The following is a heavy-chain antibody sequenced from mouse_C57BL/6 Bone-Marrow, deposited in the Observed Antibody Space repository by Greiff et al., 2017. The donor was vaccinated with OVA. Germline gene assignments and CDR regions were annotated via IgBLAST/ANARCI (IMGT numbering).Heavy chain of an antibody. CDR3: ARDSGNYVWFAY. V-gene: IGHV5-4*01. CDR1: GFTFSSYA. Sequence: EVQRVESGGGLVKPGGSLKLSCAASGFTFSSYAMSWVRQTPEKRLEWVATISDGGSYTYYPDNVKGRFTISRDNAKNNLYLQMSHLKSEDTAMYYCARDSGNYVWFAYWGQGTLVTVSA. D-gene: IGHD2-1*01. CDR2: ISDGGSYT. J-gene: IGHJ3*01.